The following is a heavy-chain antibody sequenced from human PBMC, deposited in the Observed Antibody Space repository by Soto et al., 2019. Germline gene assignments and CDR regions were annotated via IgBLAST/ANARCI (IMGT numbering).Heavy chain of an antibody. V-gene: IGHV4-39*07. D-gene: IGHD6-13*01. CDR2: IYYSGST. CDR3: ARGSYTSTWS. J-gene: IGHJ5*02. CDR1: GGSISSSSYY. Sequence: SETLSLTCTVSGGSISSSSYYWGWIRQPPGKGLEWIGSIYYSGSTYYNPSLKSRVTISVDTSKNQFSLQLHSVTPEDTAVYYCARGSYTSTWSWGQGTLVTVSS.